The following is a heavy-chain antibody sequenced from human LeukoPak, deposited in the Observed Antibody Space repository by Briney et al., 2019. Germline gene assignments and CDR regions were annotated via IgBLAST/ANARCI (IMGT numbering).Heavy chain of an antibody. D-gene: IGHD5-12*01. V-gene: IGHV3-11*01. CDR1: GFIFSEYY. J-gene: IGHJ4*02. CDR3: AREIVAGTFDQ. Sequence: PGGSLRLSCAASGFIFSEYYMSWVRQAPGKGLEWISDISSSADIIAYADSVKGRFTISRDNAKDSLFLQMSSLRADDTAVYYCAREIVAGTFDQWGQGILVTVSS. CDR2: ISSSADII.